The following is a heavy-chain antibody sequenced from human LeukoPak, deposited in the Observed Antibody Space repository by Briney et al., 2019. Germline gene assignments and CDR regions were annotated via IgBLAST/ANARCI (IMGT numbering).Heavy chain of an antibody. CDR2: VSSEGNNK. V-gene: IGHV3-30*18. CDR3: AKDQIGWAPGYSSGPLDY. D-gene: IGHD6-19*01. CDR1: GFTFSTYG. J-gene: IGHJ4*02. Sequence: GGSLRLSCVASGFTFSTYGMHWVRQAPGKGLQWVAVVSSEGNNKFSADSVKGRFTISRDNSKNTLFLQMNSLRPEDTAVYYCAKDQIGWAPGYSSGPLDYWGQGTQVTVSS.